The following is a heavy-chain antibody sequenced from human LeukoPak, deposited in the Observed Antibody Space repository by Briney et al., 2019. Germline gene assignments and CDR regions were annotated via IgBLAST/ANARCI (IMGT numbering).Heavy chain of an antibody. D-gene: IGHD5-18*01. CDR2: INHSGST. V-gene: IGHV4-34*01. CDR3: ARGDPARDTFDI. CDR1: GGSFSGYY. J-gene: IGHJ3*02. Sequence: SETLSLTCAVYGGSFSGYYWSWIRQPPGKGLEWIGEINHSGSTNYNPSLKSRVTISVDTSKNQFSLKLSSVTAADTAVYYCARGDPARDTFDIWGQGTMVTVSS.